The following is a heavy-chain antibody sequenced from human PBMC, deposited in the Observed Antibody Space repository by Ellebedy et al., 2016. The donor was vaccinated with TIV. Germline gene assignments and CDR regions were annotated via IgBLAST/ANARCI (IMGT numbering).Heavy chain of an antibody. D-gene: IGHD5-18*01. V-gene: IGHV5-10-1*01. CDR1: GYSFTTYW. CDR2: MYPSDSYI. Sequence: PGGSLRLSCTGSGYSFTTYWISWVRQMPGKGLEWMGRMYPSDSYIKYSPSFQGHVTISVDKSISTAYLQWSSLKASATAMYYCARHMNTAMTNDHWGTGTLVTVSS. CDR3: ARHMNTAMTNDH. J-gene: IGHJ4*02.